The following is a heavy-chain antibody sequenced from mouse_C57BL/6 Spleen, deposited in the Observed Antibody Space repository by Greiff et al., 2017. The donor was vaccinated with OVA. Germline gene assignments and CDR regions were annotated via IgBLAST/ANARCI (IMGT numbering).Heavy chain of an antibody. D-gene: IGHD2-14*01. CDR3: ALVRTGFAY. CDR2: IDPSDGYT. J-gene: IGHJ3*01. V-gene: IGHV1-69*01. CDR1: GYTFTSYW. Sequence: QVQLQQPGAELVMPGASVKLSCKASGYTFTSYWMHWVKQRPGQGLEWIGKIDPSDGYTNYNPKFKGKATLTVDKSSSTAYMQLSSLTSEDSAVYYCALVRTGFAYWGQGTLVTVSA.